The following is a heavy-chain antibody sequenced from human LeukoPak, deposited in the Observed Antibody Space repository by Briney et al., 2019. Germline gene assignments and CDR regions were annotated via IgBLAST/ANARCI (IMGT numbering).Heavy chain of an antibody. V-gene: IGHV1-69*13. CDR2: IIPIFGTA. CDR1: GGTFGSYA. CDR3: ARELDDSSGGIDY. Sequence: SVKVSCKASGGTFGSYAISWVRQAPGQGLEWIGGIIPIFGTANYAQKFQGRVTITADESTSTAYMELSSLRSEDTAVYYCARELDDSSGGIDYWGQGTLVTVSS. D-gene: IGHD3-22*01. J-gene: IGHJ4*02.